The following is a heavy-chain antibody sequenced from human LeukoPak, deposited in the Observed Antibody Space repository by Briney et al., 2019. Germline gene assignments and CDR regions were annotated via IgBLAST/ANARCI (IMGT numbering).Heavy chain of an antibody. V-gene: IGHV1-46*01. D-gene: IGHD2-8*01. CDR1: GYTFTSNH. J-gene: IGHJ3*02. CDR3: ARDGTNYPFDI. Sequence: APVKLSCKASGYTFTSNHMHWVRQAPGQGLEWVGVITASGHYTRYAQNFQGRVTMTRDTSTSTVYMELSSLRSEDTALYFCARDGTNYPFDIWGQGTMVTASS. CDR2: ITASGHYT.